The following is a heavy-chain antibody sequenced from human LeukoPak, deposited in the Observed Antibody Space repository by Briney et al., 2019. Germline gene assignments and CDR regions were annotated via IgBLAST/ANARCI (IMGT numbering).Heavy chain of an antibody. V-gene: IGHV3-53*01. D-gene: IGHD3-10*01. CDR2: IYSRANT. Sequence: AGTLSLSWAASGFIINSNNVSWDRQAQGHGKGWGSIIYSRANTNYADSVKGRFTISRDNSKNTLYLQMNSLRAEDTAVYYCAKQATGSWSYFDYWGQGTLVTVSS. J-gene: IGHJ4*01. CDR1: GFIINSNN. CDR3: AKQATGSWSYFDY.